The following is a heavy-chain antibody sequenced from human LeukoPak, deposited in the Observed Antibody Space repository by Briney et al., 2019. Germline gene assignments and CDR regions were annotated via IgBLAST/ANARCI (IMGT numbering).Heavy chain of an antibody. J-gene: IGHJ4*02. D-gene: IGHD6-13*01. V-gene: IGHV3-23*01. CDR2: ISDTGTT. CDR1: GFTSDDYA. CDR3: AKSRDSSWSFYFDY. Sequence: GGSLRLSCAASGFTSDDYAMHWVRQAPGKGLEWVSAISDTGTTYYADSVKGRFTISRDNSKNTLYLQMNSLRDDDTAVYYCAKSRDSSWSFYFDYWGQGSLVTVSS.